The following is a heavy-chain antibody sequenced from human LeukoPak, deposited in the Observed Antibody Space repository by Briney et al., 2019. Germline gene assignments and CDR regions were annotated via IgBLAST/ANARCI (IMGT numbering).Heavy chain of an antibody. CDR1: GYSFTSYW. CDR3: ARSGGGGDDYNYGWALSWFGP. D-gene: IGHD5-24*01. Sequence: NLGESLKISCKGSGYSFTSYWIGWVHQMPGKGLEWMGIIYPGDSDTRYSPSFQGQVTISADKSISPAYLQWSSLKASDTAMYYCARSGGGGDDYNYGWALSWFGPWGQGTLVTVSS. V-gene: IGHV5-51*07. CDR2: IYPGDSDT. J-gene: IGHJ5*02.